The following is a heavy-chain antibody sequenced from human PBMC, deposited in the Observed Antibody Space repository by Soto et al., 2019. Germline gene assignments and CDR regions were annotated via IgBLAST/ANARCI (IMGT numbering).Heavy chain of an antibody. D-gene: IGHD3-22*01. CDR1: GGSISSYY. V-gene: IGHV4-59*01. CDR2: IYYSGST. CDR3: ARFYDSSGYYYVSNWFDP. J-gene: IGHJ5*02. Sequence: SETLSLTCTVSGGSISSYYWSWIRQPPGKGLEWIGYIYYSGSTNYNPSLKSRVTISVDTSKNQFSLKLSSVTAADTAVYYCARFYDSSGYYYVSNWFDPWGQGTLVTVSS.